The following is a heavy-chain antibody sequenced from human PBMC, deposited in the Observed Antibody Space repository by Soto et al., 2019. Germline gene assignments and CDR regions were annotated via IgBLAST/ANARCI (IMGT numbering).Heavy chain of an antibody. CDR2: IYYSGTT. V-gene: IGHV4-39*01. Sequence: SETLSLTCTVSGGSISSSAYYWGWIRQPPGKGLEWIGSIYYSGTTFYVPSLKSRLFMSVDTSKNQFSLRLRSVTATDTAVYYCARQARGATYSDFDYWGQGTLVSVSS. D-gene: IGHD1-26*01. CDR1: GGSISSSAYY. CDR3: ARQARGATYSDFDY. J-gene: IGHJ4*02.